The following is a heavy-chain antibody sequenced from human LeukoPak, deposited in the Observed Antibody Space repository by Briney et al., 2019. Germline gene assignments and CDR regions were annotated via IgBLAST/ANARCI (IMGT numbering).Heavy chain of an antibody. V-gene: IGHV4-4*09. CDR1: GASISDYL. CDR3: ARHGRERASRNQGDAFDI. Sequence: SEILSLTCTVSGASISDYLWSWIRQSPGKRLEWIGYIDPSGSTNYNPSLNSRATVSVDTSNHHFSLKLKSVTAADTAVYFCARHGRERASRNQGDAFDIWGQGTVVIVSS. D-gene: IGHD3-16*01. J-gene: IGHJ3*02. CDR2: IDPSGST.